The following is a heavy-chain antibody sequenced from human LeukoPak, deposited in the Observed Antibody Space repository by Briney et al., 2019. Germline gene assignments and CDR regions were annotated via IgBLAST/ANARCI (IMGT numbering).Heavy chain of an antibody. Sequence: SVKVSCKASGGTFSSYTISWVRQAPGQGLEWMGRIIPILGVPNYAQKFQGRVTITADKSTSTAYMELSSLRSEDTAVYYCARGLTGYYDFWSGYYLAYWGQGTLVTVSS. CDR1: GGTFSSYT. CDR2: IIPILGVP. V-gene: IGHV1-69*02. CDR3: ARGLTGYYDFWSGYYLAY. J-gene: IGHJ4*02. D-gene: IGHD3-3*01.